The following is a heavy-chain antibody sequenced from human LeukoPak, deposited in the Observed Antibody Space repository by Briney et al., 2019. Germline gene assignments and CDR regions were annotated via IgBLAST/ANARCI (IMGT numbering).Heavy chain of an antibody. CDR2: ISYDGSNK. Sequence: PGRSLRLSCAASGFTFSSYAMHWVRQAPGKGLEWVAVISYDGSNKYYADSVKGRFTISRDNSKNTLYLQMNSLRAEDTAVYYCAKVRWLLLQAYYFDYWGQGTLVTVSS. CDR3: AKVRWLLLQAYYFDY. J-gene: IGHJ4*01. D-gene: IGHD3-22*01. CDR1: GFTFSSYA. V-gene: IGHV3-30*04.